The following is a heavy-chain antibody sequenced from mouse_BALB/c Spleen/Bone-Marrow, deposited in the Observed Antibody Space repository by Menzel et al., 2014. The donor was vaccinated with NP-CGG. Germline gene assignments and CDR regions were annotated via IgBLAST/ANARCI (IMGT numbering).Heavy chain of an antibody. CDR1: GYTFTTYT. D-gene: IGHD1-1*01. J-gene: IGHJ1*03. Sequence: VQLQQSGAELARPGASVKMSCKASGYTFTTYTIHWVKQRPGQGLEWIGYINPSSGYANYNQNFKDKATLTADKSSSTAYMQLGGLTSEDSAVYYCTRITTVVRYFDVWGTGTTVTVSS. CDR2: INPSSGYA. CDR3: TRITTVVRYFDV. V-gene: IGHV1-4*01.